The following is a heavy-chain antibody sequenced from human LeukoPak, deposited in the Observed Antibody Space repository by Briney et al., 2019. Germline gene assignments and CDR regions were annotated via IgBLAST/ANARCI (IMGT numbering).Heavy chain of an antibody. V-gene: IGHV1-69*05. CDR2: IIPIFGTA. CDR3: ASSDSSSLYY. D-gene: IGHD6-6*01. J-gene: IGHJ4*02. CDR1: GGTFSSYA. Sequence: ASVKVPCKASGGTFSSYAISWVRQAPGQGLEWMGGIIPIFGTANYAQKFQGRVTITTDESTSTAYMELSSLRSEDTAVYYCASSDSSSLYYWGQGTLVTVSS.